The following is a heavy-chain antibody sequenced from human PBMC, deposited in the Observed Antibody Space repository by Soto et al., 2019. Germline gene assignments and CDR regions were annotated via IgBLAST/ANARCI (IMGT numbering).Heavy chain of an antibody. CDR1: GFTFRSYG. Sequence: QVQLVESGGGVVQPGRSLRLSCAASGFTFRSYGMHWVRQAPGKGLEWVAVIWYDGSNKYYADSVKGRFTISRDNSKNTLYLQMNSLRAEDTAVYYCARETDTASLYYYYGMDVWGQGTTVTVSS. V-gene: IGHV3-33*01. J-gene: IGHJ6*02. CDR3: ARETDTASLYYYYGMDV. CDR2: IWYDGSNK. D-gene: IGHD5-18*01.